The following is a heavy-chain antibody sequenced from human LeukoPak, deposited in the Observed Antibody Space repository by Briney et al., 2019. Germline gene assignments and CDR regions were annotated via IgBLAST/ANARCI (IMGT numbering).Heavy chain of an antibody. CDR2: IYPGDSDT. CDR1: GHSFTSYW. D-gene: IGHD2-2*01. J-gene: IGHJ6*02. V-gene: IGHV5-51*01. CDR3: ARQSSYCSSTSCYSYGMDV. Sequence: GESLKISCKGSGHSFTSYWIGWVRQMPGKGLEWMGIIYPGDSDTRYSPSFQGQVTISADKSISTAYLQWSSLKASDTAMYYCARQSSYCSSTSCYSYGMDVWGQGTTVTVSS.